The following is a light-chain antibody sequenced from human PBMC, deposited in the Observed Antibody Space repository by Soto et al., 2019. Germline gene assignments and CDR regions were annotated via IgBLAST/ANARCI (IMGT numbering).Light chain of an antibody. J-gene: IGKJ1*01. CDR1: QGVSSSY. CDR2: GAS. Sequence: PGERVTLSCRASQGVSSSYLTWYQQKPGQAPRLLIYGASTRATSIPARFSGSGSGTDFTLTISSLQPEDFAVYYCQQDYNAWTFGQGTKVEIK. V-gene: IGKV3D-7*01. CDR3: QQDYNAWT.